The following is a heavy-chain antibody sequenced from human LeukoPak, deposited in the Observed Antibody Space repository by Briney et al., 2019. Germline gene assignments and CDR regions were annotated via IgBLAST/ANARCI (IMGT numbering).Heavy chain of an antibody. CDR1: GFTFSSYA. Sequence: PGGSLRLSCAASGFTFSSYAMHWVRQAPGKGLEWVAVISYDGSNKYYADSVKGRFTISRDNSKNTLYLQMNSLRAEDTAVYYCARDRLGRSQWLASDAFDIWGQGTMVTVSS. J-gene: IGHJ3*02. CDR2: ISYDGSNK. CDR3: ARDRLGRSQWLASDAFDI. D-gene: IGHD6-19*01. V-gene: IGHV3-30-3*01.